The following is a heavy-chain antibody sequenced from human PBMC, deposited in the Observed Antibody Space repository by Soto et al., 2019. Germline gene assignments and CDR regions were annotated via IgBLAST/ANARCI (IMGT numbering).Heavy chain of an antibody. CDR3: ARVRFLEWPPAY. CDR1: GFTFSSYV. D-gene: IGHD3-3*01. CDR2: IWYDGSNK. J-gene: IGHJ4*02. V-gene: IGHV3-33*01. Sequence: GGSLRLSCAASGFTFSSYVMHWFRQARGKGLEGVAVIWYDGSNKYYADSGKGRFTISRDNSKNTLYLQMNSLRAEDTAVYYCARVRFLEWPPAYWGQGTLVTVST.